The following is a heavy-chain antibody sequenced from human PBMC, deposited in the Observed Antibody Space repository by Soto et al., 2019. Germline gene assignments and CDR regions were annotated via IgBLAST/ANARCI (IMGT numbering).Heavy chain of an antibody. Sequence: QVQLVESGGGVVQPGRSLRLSCEASGFSFSSYGMHWVRQAPGKGLEWLAGISKEGNSKKYADSVKGRFTISRDNSKTTLYLQMNSLRDEDTALYYCAKGISDYYYRGADYWGQGTLVTVSS. D-gene: IGHD3-22*01. V-gene: IGHV3-30*18. CDR1: GFSFSSYG. CDR2: ISKEGNSK. J-gene: IGHJ4*02. CDR3: AKGISDYYYRGADY.